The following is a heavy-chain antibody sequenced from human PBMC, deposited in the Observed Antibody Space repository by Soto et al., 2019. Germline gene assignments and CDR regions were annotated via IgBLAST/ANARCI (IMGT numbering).Heavy chain of an antibody. D-gene: IGHD5-12*01. V-gene: IGHV1-18*01. J-gene: IGHJ4*02. CDR2: ISANNGNA. Sequence: QVQLVQSGAEVKKPGASVKVSCKASGYTFTSYGINWVRQAPGQGLEWMGWISANNGNAHYAQKLQGRVTMTNDTTTSTAYMERRSLRSAAAAVYSCARVPGGYDCAYWGQGTLVTVSS. CDR3: ARVPGGYDCAY. CDR1: GYTFTSYG.